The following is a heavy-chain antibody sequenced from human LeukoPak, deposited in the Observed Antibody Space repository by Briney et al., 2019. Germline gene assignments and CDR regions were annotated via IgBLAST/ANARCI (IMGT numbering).Heavy chain of an antibody. J-gene: IGHJ4*02. CDR2: IYHSGST. Sequence: SETLSLTCAVSGGSISSSNWWSWIRQPPGKGLEWIGEIYHSGSTNYNPSLKSRVTISVDKSKTQFSLKLSSVTAADTAVYYCARVHSSNYDILTGQNFDYWGQGTLVTVSS. V-gene: IGHV4-4*02. CDR3: ARVHSSNYDILTGQNFDY. D-gene: IGHD3-9*01. CDR1: GGSISSSNW.